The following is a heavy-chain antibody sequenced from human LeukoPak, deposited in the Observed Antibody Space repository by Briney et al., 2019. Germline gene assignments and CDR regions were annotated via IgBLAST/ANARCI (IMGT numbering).Heavy chain of an antibody. CDR3: ARGYGDYDYDYYYYMDV. CDR2: IYYSGST. V-gene: IGHV4-59*01. D-gene: IGHD4-17*01. J-gene: IGHJ6*03. CDR1: GGSISSYY. Sequence: PSETLSLTCTVSGGSISSYYWSWIRQPPGKGLEWIGYIYYSGSTNYKPSLKSRVTISVDTSKNQFSLKLSSVTAADTAVYYCARGYGDYDYDYYYYMDVWGKGTTVTISS.